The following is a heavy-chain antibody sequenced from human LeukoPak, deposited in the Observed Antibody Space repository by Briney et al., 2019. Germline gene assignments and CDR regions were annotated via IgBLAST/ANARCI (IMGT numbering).Heavy chain of an antibody. CDR2: IKQDGSEK. Sequence: GGSLRLSCAASGFTFSSYAMSWVRQAPGKGLEWVANIKQDGSEKYYVDSVKGRFTISRDNAKNSLYLQMNSLRAEDTAVYYFARDSCDYVFCPREDDAFDIWGQGTMVTVSS. CDR3: ARDSCDYVFCPREDDAFDI. V-gene: IGHV3-7*01. J-gene: IGHJ3*02. CDR1: GFTFSSYA. D-gene: IGHD3-16*01.